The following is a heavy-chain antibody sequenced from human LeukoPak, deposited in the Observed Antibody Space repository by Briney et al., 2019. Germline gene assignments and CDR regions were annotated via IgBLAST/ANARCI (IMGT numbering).Heavy chain of an antibody. CDR1: GGPFSSFA. Sequence: SVKVSCKASGGPFSSFAISWVRQAPGQGLEWMGGIIPISGTANYAQKFQGRVTITADESTSTAYMELSSLRSEDTAVYYCARNYLVSGYYYYYYMDVWGKGTTVTVSS. J-gene: IGHJ6*03. CDR2: IIPISGTA. CDR3: ARNYLVSGYYYYYYMDV. D-gene: IGHD5/OR15-5a*01. V-gene: IGHV1-69*13.